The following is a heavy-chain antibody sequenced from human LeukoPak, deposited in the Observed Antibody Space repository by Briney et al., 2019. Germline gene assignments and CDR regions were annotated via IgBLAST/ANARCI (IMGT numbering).Heavy chain of an antibody. Sequence: GGSLRLSCAASGFTVSSNYMSWVRQAPGRGLEWVSVIHSGGTTYYADSVKGRFTISRDSSKNTLFLQMNSLRADDTAVYYCAKEYTGYAYFDYWGQGTLVTVSS. D-gene: IGHD3-9*01. CDR2: IHSGGTT. V-gene: IGHV3-53*01. CDR3: AKEYTGYAYFDY. CDR1: GFTVSSNY. J-gene: IGHJ4*02.